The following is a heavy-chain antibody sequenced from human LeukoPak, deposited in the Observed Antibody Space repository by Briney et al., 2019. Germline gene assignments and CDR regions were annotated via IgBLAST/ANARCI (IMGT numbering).Heavy chain of an antibody. CDR1: SGSIFSNW. Sequence: SETLSLTCAVSSGSIFSNWWTWVRQPPGKGLEWIGEIYHSGKTNYNPSLKSRVTISIDRSKSQFSLRLSSVTAADTAVFYRARVKSDTSCYDYWGQGTLVTVSS. V-gene: IGHV4-4*02. CDR3: ARVKSDTSCYDY. CDR2: IYHSGKT. J-gene: IGHJ4*02. D-gene: IGHD2-2*01.